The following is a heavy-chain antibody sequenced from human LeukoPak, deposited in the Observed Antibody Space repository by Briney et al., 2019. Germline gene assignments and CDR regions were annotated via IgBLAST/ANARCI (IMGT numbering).Heavy chain of an antibody. CDR3: ARDPGIAAAGTLGAFDI. Sequence: SETLSLTCTVSGGSISSYYWSWIRQPPGKGLEWIGYIYYSGSTNYSPSLNSRVTISVDTSKNQFSLKLSSVTAADTAVYYCARDPGIAAAGTLGAFDIWGQGTMVTVPS. J-gene: IGHJ3*02. D-gene: IGHD6-13*01. CDR2: IYYSGST. V-gene: IGHV4-59*01. CDR1: GGSISSYY.